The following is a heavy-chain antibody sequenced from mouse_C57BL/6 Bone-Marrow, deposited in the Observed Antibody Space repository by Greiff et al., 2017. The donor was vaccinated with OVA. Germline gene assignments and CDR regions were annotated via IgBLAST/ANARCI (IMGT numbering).Heavy chain of an antibody. CDR1: GYTFTSYG. CDR3: ARFDGYFLYAMDY. V-gene: IGHV1-81*01. Sequence: QVQLKQSGAELARPGASVKLSCKASGYTFTSYGISWVKQSTGQGLEWIGEIYPRSGNTYYNEKFKGKATLTADKSSSTAYMELRSLTSEDSAVYFCARFDGYFLYAMDYWGQGTSVTVSS. CDR2: IYPRSGNT. J-gene: IGHJ4*01. D-gene: IGHD2-3*01.